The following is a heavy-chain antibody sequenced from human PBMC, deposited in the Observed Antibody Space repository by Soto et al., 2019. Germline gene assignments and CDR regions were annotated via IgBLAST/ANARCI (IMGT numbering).Heavy chain of an antibody. Sequence: PVASLRLSSAPSGGTVCGSGTTWVRHVPGKGPEWVSIFHCNGNCRHYADSVRGRFTISRGSAKKSLYLEMNIVRAGGTALHRHITDTFAFWIGPSFLPFWGQGTLVTVSS. CDR3: ITDTFAFWIGPSFLPF. CDR1: GGTVCGSG. J-gene: IGHJ4*01. CDR2: FHCNGNCR. D-gene: IGHD3-3*01. V-gene: IGHV3-20*01.